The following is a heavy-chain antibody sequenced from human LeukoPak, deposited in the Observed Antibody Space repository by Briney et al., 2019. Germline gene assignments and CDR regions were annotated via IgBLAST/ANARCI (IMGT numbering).Heavy chain of an antibody. CDR1: GFTFSSYA. D-gene: IGHD6-19*01. V-gene: IGHV3-30-3*01. CDR3: ARDKSVAGPSGWFDP. Sequence: GGSLRLSCAASGFTFSSYAMHWVRQAPGKGLEWVAVISYDGSNKYYADSVKGRFTISRDNSKNTLYLQMNSLRAEDTAVYYCARDKSVAGPSGWFDPWGQGTLVTVSS. CDR2: ISYDGSNK. J-gene: IGHJ5*02.